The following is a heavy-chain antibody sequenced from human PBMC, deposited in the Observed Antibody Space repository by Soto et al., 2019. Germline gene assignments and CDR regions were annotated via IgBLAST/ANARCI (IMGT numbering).Heavy chain of an antibody. CDR2: ISSSSSYI. D-gene: IGHD3-3*01. CDR3: ARDTREGFWSGYSLNYYYYYGMDV. Sequence: GGSLRLSCAASGFPFSSYSMNWVRQAPGKGLEWVSSISSSSSYIYYADSVKGRFTISRDNAKNSLYLQMNSLRAEDTAVYYCARDTREGFWSGYSLNYYYYYGMDVWGQGTTVTVSS. V-gene: IGHV3-21*01. J-gene: IGHJ6*02. CDR1: GFPFSSYS.